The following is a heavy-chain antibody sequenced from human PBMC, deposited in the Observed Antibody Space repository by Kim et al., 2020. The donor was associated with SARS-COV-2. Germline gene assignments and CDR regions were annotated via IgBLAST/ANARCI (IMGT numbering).Heavy chain of an antibody. D-gene: IGHD2-2*01. CDR3: ARVNVVPAATYFDY. J-gene: IGHJ4*02. Sequence: NPALKSRVTISVDTSKNQFSLKLSSVTAADTAVYYCARVNVVPAATYFDYWGQGTLVTVSS. V-gene: IGHV4-59*01.